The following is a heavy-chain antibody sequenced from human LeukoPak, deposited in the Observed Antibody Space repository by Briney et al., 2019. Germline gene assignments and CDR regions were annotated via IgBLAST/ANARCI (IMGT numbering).Heavy chain of an antibody. V-gene: IGHV4-59*01. D-gene: IGHD1-26*01. CDR3: ARFSGSYPGLIDY. CDR2: IYYSGST. J-gene: IGHJ4*02. CDR1: GDSISSYY. Sequence: SETLSLTCTVSGDSISSYYWSWIRQPPGKGLEWIGYIYYSGSTNYNPSLKSRVTISVDTSKNQFSLKLSSVTAADTAVYYCARFSGSYPGLIDYWGQGTLVTVSS.